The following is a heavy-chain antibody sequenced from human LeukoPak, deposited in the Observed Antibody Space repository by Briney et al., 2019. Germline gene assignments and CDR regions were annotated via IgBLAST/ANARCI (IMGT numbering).Heavy chain of an antibody. CDR3: AKPLGSGNLQIVYFDY. Sequence: PGGSLRLSCAASGFTFNNHAMTWVRQAPGRGPEWVSAIGGSGDNTYYTDSVKGRFTISRDNSRNTLYLQMNDLRAEDTAIYYCAKPLGSGNLQIVYFDYWGQGTLVTVSS. CDR2: IGGSGDNT. J-gene: IGHJ4*02. V-gene: IGHV3-23*01. D-gene: IGHD3-10*01. CDR1: GFTFNNHA.